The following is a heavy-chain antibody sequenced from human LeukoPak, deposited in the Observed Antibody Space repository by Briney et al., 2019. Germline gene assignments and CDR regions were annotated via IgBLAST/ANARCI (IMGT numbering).Heavy chain of an antibody. V-gene: IGHV3-23*01. CDR2: LIDSGDTT. Sequence: GGSLRPSCAASGFTFYNYAMSWVRQAPGKGLEWVSALIDSGDTTYYADSVKGRFTISRDNSKNTLFLQMNSLTAEDTAIYYCVKEGGSFLTWFDSWGQGSLVTVSS. CDR3: VKEGGSFLTWFDS. D-gene: IGHD6-13*01. CDR1: GFTFYNYA. J-gene: IGHJ5*01.